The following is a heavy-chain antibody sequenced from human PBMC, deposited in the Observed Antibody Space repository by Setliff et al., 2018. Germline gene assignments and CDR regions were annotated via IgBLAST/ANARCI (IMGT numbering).Heavy chain of an antibody. Sequence: GASVKVSCKASGYTFTSYAMHWVRQAPGQRLEWMGWINAGNGNTKYSQKFQGRVTITTDESTSTAYMELSSLRSEDTAVYYCARPGGSGSYGPPYYYGMDVWAKGTTVTVSS. CDR2: INAGNGNT. J-gene: IGHJ6*04. D-gene: IGHD3-10*01. CDR1: GYTFTSYA. CDR3: ARPGGSGSYGPPYYYGMDV. V-gene: IGHV1-3*01.